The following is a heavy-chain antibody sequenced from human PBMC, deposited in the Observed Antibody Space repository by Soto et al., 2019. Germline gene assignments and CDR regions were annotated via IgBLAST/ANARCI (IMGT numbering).Heavy chain of an antibody. V-gene: IGHV1-69*13. D-gene: IGHD3-10*01. CDR1: GGTFSSYA. CDR2: IIPIFGTA. J-gene: IGHJ6*02. Sequence: AASVKVSCKASGGTFSSYAISWVRQAPGQGLEWMGGIIPIFGTANYAQKFQGRVTITADESTSTAYMELSSLRSEDTAVYYCARGVVRGVIISYGMDVWGQGTTVTVSS. CDR3: ARGVVRGVIISYGMDV.